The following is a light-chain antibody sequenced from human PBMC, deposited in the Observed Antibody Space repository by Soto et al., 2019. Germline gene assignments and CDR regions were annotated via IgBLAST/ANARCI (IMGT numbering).Light chain of an antibody. CDR1: QTINNW. CDR2: GTS. V-gene: IGKV1-39*01. CDR3: QQSYNPPWT. J-gene: IGKJ1*01. Sequence: DIQMTQSPSSLSASVGDRVTITCRTSQTINNWLNWYQQKPGKAPKLLIYGTSNLYNGVPSRFSGSGAGTDFTLTITSLQPEDFGVYYCQQSYNPPWTFGQGTKVEIK.